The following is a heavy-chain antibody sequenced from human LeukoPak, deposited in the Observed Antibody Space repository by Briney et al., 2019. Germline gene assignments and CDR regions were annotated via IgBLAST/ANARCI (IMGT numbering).Heavy chain of an antibody. CDR1: GGSISSGSYY. D-gene: IGHD3-10*01. CDR2: IYTSGST. V-gene: IGHV4-61*02. CDR3: AREIRDYDKSSQLLWFGELFGLYYFDY. Sequence: SETLSLTCTVSGGSISSGSYYWSWIRQPAGKGLEWIGRIYTSGSTNYNPSLKSRVTISVDTSKNQFSLKLSSVTAADTAVYYCAREIRDYDKSSQLLWFGELFGLYYFDYWGQGTLVTVSS. J-gene: IGHJ4*02.